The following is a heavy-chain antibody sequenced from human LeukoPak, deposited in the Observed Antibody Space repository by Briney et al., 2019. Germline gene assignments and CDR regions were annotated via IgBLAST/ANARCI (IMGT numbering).Heavy chain of an antibody. V-gene: IGHV3-21*01. Sequence: PGGSLRLSCAASGFTFSSYSMSWVRQAPGKGLEWVSSISSSSSYIYYADSVKGRFTISRDNAKNSLYLQMNSLRAEDTAVYYCARNRDSSGWYTAGYYYYYYMDVWGKGTTVTVSS. D-gene: IGHD6-19*01. CDR2: ISSSSSYI. CDR1: GFTFSSYS. J-gene: IGHJ6*03. CDR3: ARNRDSSGWYTAGYYYYYYMDV.